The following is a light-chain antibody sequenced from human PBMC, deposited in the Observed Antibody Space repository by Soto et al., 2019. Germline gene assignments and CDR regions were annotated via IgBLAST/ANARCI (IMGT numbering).Light chain of an antibody. J-gene: IGKJ1*01. V-gene: IGKV1-39*01. CDR2: AAS. CDR3: QQSYSTTWT. Sequence: DIRMTQSPSSLSASVGDRVTITCRASQGISTYLNWYQQKPGKAPKLLIYAASSLQSGVPSRFSGSGSETDFTLTISSLQPEDFATYSCQQSYSTTWTFGHGTKVDIK. CDR1: QGISTY.